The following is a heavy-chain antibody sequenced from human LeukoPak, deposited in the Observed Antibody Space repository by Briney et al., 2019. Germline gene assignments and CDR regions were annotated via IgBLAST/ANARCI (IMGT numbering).Heavy chain of an antibody. CDR1: GFTFSSYT. D-gene: IGHD5-12*01. Sequence: GGSLRLSCAASGFTFSSYTMSWVRQAPGKGLEWVANIKQDGSEKYYVDSVKGRFTISRDNAKNSLYLQMNSLRAEDTAVYYCARGPSGYHNTGGQGTLVTVSS. CDR3: ARGPSGYHNT. CDR2: IKQDGSEK. J-gene: IGHJ4*02. V-gene: IGHV3-7*01.